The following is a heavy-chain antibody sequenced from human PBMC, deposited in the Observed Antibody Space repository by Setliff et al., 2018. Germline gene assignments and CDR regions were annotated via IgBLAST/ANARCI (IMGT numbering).Heavy chain of an antibody. J-gene: IGHJ4*02. CDR1: GFTYNNCW. D-gene: IGHD3-10*01. CDR3: FGAGTCSY. V-gene: IGHV3-7*01. CDR2: INPDGSEK. Sequence: GESLKISCGASGFTYNNCWVSWVRQAPGKGLEWLASINPDGSEKYYVDSVKGRFTISRDNAKNSLSLQMNSLRTEDTAVYHCFGAGTCSYWGQGTLVTVSS.